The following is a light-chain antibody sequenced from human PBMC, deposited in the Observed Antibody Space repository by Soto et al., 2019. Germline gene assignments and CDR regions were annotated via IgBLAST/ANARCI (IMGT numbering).Light chain of an antibody. CDR2: STS. CDR3: LLYYGGAPV. J-gene: IGLJ1*01. V-gene: IGLV7-43*01. CDR1: TGAVTSGYY. Sequence: QAVVTQEPSLTVSPGGTVTLTCASSTGAVTSGYYPNWFQQKPGQAPRALIYSTSNKRSWTPARFSGSLLGGKAALTLSGVQPEDEAEYYCLLYYGGAPVFGTGTKLTVL.